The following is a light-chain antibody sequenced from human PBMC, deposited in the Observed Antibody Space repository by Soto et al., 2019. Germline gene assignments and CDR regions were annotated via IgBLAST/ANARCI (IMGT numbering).Light chain of an antibody. CDR3: SSYTSSSTLGV. J-gene: IGLJ1*01. V-gene: IGLV2-14*03. Sequence: QSSLTQPASASGSPGQSITISCTGTSSDVGGYDYVSWYQHHPGKAPKLMIYDVSNRPSGVSNRFSGSKSGNTASLTISGLQAEDEADYYCSSYTSSSTLGVFGTGTKVTVL. CDR1: SSDVGGYDY. CDR2: DVS.